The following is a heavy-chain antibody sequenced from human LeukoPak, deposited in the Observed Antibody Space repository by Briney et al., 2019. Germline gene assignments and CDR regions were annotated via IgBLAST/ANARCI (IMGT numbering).Heavy chain of an antibody. CDR2: IYTSGST. V-gene: IGHV4-61*02. D-gene: IGHD3-16*01. Sequence: PSETLSLTCTVSGGSISSGSYYWSWIRQPAGKGLEWTGRIYTSGSTNYNPSLKSRVTISVDTSKNQFSLKLSSVTAADTAVYYCARGKAANYDYAGFDPWGQGTLVTVSS. CDR1: GGSISSGSYY. CDR3: ARGKAANYDYAGFDP. J-gene: IGHJ5*02.